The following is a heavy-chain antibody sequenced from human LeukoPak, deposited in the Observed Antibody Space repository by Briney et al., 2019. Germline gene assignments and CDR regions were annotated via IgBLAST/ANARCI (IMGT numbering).Heavy chain of an antibody. CDR1: GFTFSSYA. CDR3: AKPIWTAFGYFDY. CDR2: ISGSGGST. Sequence: GGSLTLSCAASGFTFSSYAMSWVRQAPGKGLEWVSAISGSGGSTFYADSVKGRFTISRDNTKSTRYLQMNSLRAEDTAVYYGAKPIWTAFGYFDYWGQGTLVTVSS. J-gene: IGHJ4*02. V-gene: IGHV3-23*01. D-gene: IGHD3/OR15-3a*01.